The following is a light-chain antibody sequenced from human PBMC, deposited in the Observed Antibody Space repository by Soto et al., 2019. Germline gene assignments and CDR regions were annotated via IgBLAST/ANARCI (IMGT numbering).Light chain of an antibody. J-gene: IGKJ1*01. V-gene: IGKV3-20*01. CDR1: QSVSSSY. CDR3: QQYGSSPT. CDR2: GAS. Sequence: EIVLTQSPGTLSLSPGEIATLSCRASQSVSSSYLAWYQQKPGQAPRLLIYGASSRATGIPDRFSGSGSGTDFTLTISRLEPEDFAVYYCQQYGSSPTFGLGTKVEIK.